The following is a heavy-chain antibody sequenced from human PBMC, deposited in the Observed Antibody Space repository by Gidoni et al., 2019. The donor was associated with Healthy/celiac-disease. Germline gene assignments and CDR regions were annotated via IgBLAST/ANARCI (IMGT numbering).Heavy chain of an antibody. CDR1: GGSISSYY. CDR3: ARARRITIFPGWFDP. CDR2: IYYSGST. Sequence: QVQLQESGPGLVKPSETLSLTCTVSGGSISSYYWSWIRQPPGKGLEWIGYIYYSGSTNYNPSLKSRVTISVDTSKNQFSLKLSSVTAADTAVYYCARARRITIFPGWFDPWGQGTLVTVSS. J-gene: IGHJ5*02. D-gene: IGHD3-9*01. V-gene: IGHV4-59*01.